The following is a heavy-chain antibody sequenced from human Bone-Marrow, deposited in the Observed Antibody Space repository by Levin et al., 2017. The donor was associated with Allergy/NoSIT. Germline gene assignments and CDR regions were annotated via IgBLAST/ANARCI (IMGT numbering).Heavy chain of an antibody. Sequence: PGGSLRLSCTASGFTFGDYAMSWFRQAPGKGLEWVGFIRSKAYGGTTEYAASVKGRFTISRDDSKSIAYLQMNSLKTEDTAVYYCTRGGDGSGSYYSFDYWGQGTLVTVSS. D-gene: IGHD3-10*01. J-gene: IGHJ4*02. V-gene: IGHV3-49*03. CDR2: IRSKAYGGTT. CDR1: GFTFGDYA. CDR3: TRGGDGSGSYYSFDY.